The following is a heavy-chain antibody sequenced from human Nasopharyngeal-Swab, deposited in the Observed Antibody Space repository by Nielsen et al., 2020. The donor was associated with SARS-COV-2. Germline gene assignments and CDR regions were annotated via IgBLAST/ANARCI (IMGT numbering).Heavy chain of an antibody. J-gene: IGHJ3*02. CDR3: ARETSGYSSGWYGGYDAFDI. CDR1: GFTFSNAW. Sequence: GGSLRLSCAASGFTFSNAWMSWVRQAPGKGLEWVGRIKSKTDGGTTDYAAPVKGRFTISRDDSKNTLYLQMNSLRAEDTAVYYCARETSGYSSGWYGGYDAFDIWGQGTMVTVSS. CDR2: IKSKTDGGTT. V-gene: IGHV3-15*01. D-gene: IGHD6-19*01.